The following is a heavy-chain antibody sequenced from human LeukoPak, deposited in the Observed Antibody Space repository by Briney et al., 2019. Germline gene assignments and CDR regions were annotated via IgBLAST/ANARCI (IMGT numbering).Heavy chain of an antibody. J-gene: IGHJ4*02. D-gene: IGHD3-9*01. CDR1: GGSISSYY. CDR3: ARGGGSAGYYNFDY. CDR2: IYYRGST. V-gene: IGHV4-59*01. Sequence: SETLSLTCTVSGGSISSYYWSWIRQPPGKGLEWIGYIYYRGSTNYNPSLKSRVTISVDTSKNQFSLKLSSVTAADTAVFYCARGGGSAGYYNFDYWGQGTLVTVSS.